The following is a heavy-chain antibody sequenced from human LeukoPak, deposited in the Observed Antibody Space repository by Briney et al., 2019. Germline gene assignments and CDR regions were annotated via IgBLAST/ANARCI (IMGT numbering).Heavy chain of an antibody. CDR1: GFTFSSYW. CDR3: ARGALAD. CDR2: IKPDGSQI. J-gene: IGHJ4*02. V-gene: IGHV3-7*01. Sequence: GGSLRLSCAASGFTFSSYWMTWVRQAPGKGLEWVANIKPDGSQIYYVDSVKGRFTISRDNAKNSLSLQMNSLKVEDTAVYYCARGALADWGQGTQVTVSS.